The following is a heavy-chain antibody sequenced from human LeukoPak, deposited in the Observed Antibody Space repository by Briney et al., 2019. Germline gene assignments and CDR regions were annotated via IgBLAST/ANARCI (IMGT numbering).Heavy chain of an antibody. CDR2: LRGNGDT. V-gene: IGHV3-23*01. CDR1: GFTFSTYA. CDR3: AKASWVSNVDAVL. J-gene: IGHJ4*02. Sequence: GGSLRLSCVASGFTFSTYAMSWVREAPARGLEWVSSLRGNGDTFYAESVKGRFTLSRDESRNMVFLHLNKLRVEDTAIYYCAKASWVSNVDAVLWGQGTVATVSS. D-gene: IGHD1-1*01.